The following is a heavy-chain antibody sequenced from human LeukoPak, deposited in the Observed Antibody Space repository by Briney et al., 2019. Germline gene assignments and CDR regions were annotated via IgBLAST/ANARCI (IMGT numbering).Heavy chain of an antibody. V-gene: IGHV3-23*01. J-gene: IGHJ4*02. D-gene: IGHD6-6*01. CDR2: ISGSGGST. Sequence: GGSLRLSCAASGFTFSSYAMSWVRQAPGKGLEWVSAISGSGGSTYYADSVKGRFTISRDNSKNTLYLQMNSLRAEDTAVYYCAKLAGASSSRRVVNYFDYWGQGTLVTVSS. CDR1: GFTFSSYA. CDR3: AKLAGASSSRRVVNYFDY.